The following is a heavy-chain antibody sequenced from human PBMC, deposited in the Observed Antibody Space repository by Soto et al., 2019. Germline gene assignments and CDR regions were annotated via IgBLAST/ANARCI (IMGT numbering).Heavy chain of an antibody. CDR2: ISGSGGNT. CDR3: AKGLRRLLRTQYYYGLDV. Sequence: EVQLLESGGGLVQPGGSLRLSCAASGFTFSPYAMTWVRQAPGKGLEWVSSISGSGGNTNYADSVKGRFTVSRDNSKRTLSLQMNSLTKKDTAIYYCAKGLRRLLRTQYYYGLDVWGRGTTVTVSS. J-gene: IGHJ6*02. CDR1: GFTFSPYA. D-gene: IGHD3-16*01. V-gene: IGHV3-23*01.